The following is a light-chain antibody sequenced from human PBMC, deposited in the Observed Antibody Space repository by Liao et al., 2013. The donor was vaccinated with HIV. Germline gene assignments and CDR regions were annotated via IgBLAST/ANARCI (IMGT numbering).Light chain of an antibody. CDR1: KLGDKY. J-gene: IGLJ3*02. V-gene: IGLV3-1*01. CDR2: EDT. CDR3: QAWDGSTARV. Sequence: SYELTQPPSVSVSPGQTASITCSGDKLGDKYACWYQQKPGQSPVLVIYEDTKRPSGIPERFSASTSGNTATLTISGTQAMDEADYYCQAWDGSTARVFGGGTKLTVL.